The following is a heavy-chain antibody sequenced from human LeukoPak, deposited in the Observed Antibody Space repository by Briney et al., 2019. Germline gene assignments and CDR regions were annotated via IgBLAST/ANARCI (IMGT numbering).Heavy chain of an antibody. Sequence: SVKVSCKASGFAFHTSAMQWVRQARGQRLEWIGWIVLGSGNTVYSHKFHDRVIITRDMSTSTVYMELDSLGSEDTAVYYCAAQRGASLHDFWSTRLFDPWGQGTLVTVSS. CDR1: GFAFHTSA. CDR3: AAQRGASLHDFWSTRLFDP. V-gene: IGHV1-58*02. D-gene: IGHD3-3*01. CDR2: IVLGSGNT. J-gene: IGHJ5*02.